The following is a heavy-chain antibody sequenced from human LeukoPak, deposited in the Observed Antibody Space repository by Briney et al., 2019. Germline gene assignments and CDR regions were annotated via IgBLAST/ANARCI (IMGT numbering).Heavy chain of an antibody. CDR1: GFTLNSYS. CDR3: AKLWGSTSDWYPSDY. CDR2: ISGSGGST. V-gene: IGHV3-23*01. J-gene: IGHJ4*02. Sequence: PGGSLRLSCAASGFTLNSYSMNWVRQAPGKGLEWVSAISGSGGSTYYADSVKGRFTISRDNSKKMLHLQMNTLRAEDTAVYYCAKLWGSTSDWYPSDYWGQGTLVTVSS. D-gene: IGHD6-19*01.